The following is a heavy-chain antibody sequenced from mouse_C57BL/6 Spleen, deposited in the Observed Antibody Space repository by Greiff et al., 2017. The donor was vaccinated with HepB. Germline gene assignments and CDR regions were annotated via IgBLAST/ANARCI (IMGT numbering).Heavy chain of an antibody. J-gene: IGHJ3*01. V-gene: IGHV1-26*01. D-gene: IGHD2-5*01. CDR1: GYTFTDYY. Sequence: VQLQQSGPELVKPGASVKISCKASGYTFTDYYMNWVKQSHGKSLEWIGDINPNNGGTSYNQKFKGKATLTVDKSSSTAYMELRSLTSEDSAVYYCARGGYYSNYALAYWGQGTLVTVSA. CDR3: ARGGYYSNYALAY. CDR2: INPNNGGT.